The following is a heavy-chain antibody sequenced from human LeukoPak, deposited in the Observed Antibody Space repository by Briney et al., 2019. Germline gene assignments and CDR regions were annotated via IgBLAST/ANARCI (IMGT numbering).Heavy chain of an antibody. CDR1: GFTVSSNY. J-gene: IGHJ4*02. Sequence: PGGSLRLSCAASGFTVSSNYMSWVRQAPGKGLEWVGRIKSKTDDGTTDYAAPVKGRFTISRDDSKNTLYLQMNSLKTEDTAVYYCTTDAYSSSWYEDDYWGQGTLVTVSS. D-gene: IGHD6-13*01. CDR2: IKSKTDDGTT. V-gene: IGHV3-15*01. CDR3: TTDAYSSSWYEDDY.